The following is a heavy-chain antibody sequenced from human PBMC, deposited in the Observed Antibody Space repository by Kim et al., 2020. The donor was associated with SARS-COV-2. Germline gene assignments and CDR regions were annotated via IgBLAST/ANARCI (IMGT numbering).Heavy chain of an antibody. D-gene: IGHD3-3*01. CDR3: AKDYDFWSGYYT. J-gene: IGHJ5*02. V-gene: IGHV3-23*01. Sequence: YADSVKCRFTISRDNSKNTLYLQMNSLRAEDTAVYYCAKDYDFWSGYYTWGQGTLVTVSS.